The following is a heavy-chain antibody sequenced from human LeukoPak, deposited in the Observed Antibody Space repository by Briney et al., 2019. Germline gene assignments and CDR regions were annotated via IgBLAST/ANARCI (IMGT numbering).Heavy chain of an antibody. D-gene: IGHD2-15*01. Sequence: PGGSLRLSCAASGFTFSSYAMNWVLQAPGKGLEWVSTISGSGGSTYYADSVKGRFTISRDNSKNTLYLQMNSLRAGDTAVYHCAKQGYCSGGSCYPWYFDYWGQGTLVTVSS. V-gene: IGHV3-23*01. J-gene: IGHJ4*02. CDR1: GFTFSSYA. CDR2: ISGSGGST. CDR3: AKQGYCSGGSCYPWYFDY.